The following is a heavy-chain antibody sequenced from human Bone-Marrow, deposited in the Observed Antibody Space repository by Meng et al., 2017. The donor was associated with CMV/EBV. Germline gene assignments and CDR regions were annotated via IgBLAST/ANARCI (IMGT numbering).Heavy chain of an antibody. J-gene: IGHJ5*02. CDR3: ASGGGYCTNGVCSNWFDP. CDR2: INHSGST. CDR1: GGSFSGYY. Sequence: SQTLSLTCAVYGGSFSGYYWSWIRQPPGKGLEWIGEINHSGSTYYNPSLKSRVTISVDTSKNQFSLKLSSVTAADTAVYYCASGGGYCTNGVCSNWFDPWGQGTLVTVSS. D-gene: IGHD2-8*01. V-gene: IGHV4-34*01.